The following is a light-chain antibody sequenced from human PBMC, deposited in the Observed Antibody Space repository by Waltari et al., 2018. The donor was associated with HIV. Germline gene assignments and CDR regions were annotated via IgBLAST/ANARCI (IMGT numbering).Light chain of an antibody. CDR3: AALDDRMSGYVV. CDR1: MSNIGTNS. J-gene: IGLJ2*01. Sequence: QSGLTQPPSASGAPGQRVIISCSGSMSNIGTNSVNWYQQLPGTAPKLLIYINDQRPSGVPDRFSGSKSGTSASLAISGLQSEDEATYYCAALDDRMSGYVVFGGVTKLTVL. CDR2: IND. V-gene: IGLV1-44*01.